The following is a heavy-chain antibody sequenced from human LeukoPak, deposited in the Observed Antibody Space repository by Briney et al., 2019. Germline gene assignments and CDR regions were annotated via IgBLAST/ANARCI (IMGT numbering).Heavy chain of an antibody. CDR2: IIPILGIA. CDR3: ARDRAGATRFCAFDI. J-gene: IGHJ3*02. CDR1: GGTFSSYA. V-gene: IGHV1-69*04. D-gene: IGHD1-26*01. Sequence: ASMKVSCKASGGTFSSYAISWVRQAPGQGLEWMGRIIPILGIANYAQKFQGRVTITADESTSTAYMELSSLRSEDTAVYYCARDRAGATRFCAFDIWGQGTMVTVSS.